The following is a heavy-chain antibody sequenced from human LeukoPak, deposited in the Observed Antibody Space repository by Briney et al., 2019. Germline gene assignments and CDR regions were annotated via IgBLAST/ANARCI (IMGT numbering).Heavy chain of an antibody. CDR2: ISSSGSTI. D-gene: IGHD4-17*01. Sequence: PGGSLRLSCAASGFTFRSYEMNWVRQAPGKGLEWVSYISSSGSTIYYADSVKGRFTISRDNAKNSLYLQMNSLRAEDTAVYYCARDNYGDYYYYYMDVWGKGTTVTVSS. J-gene: IGHJ6*03. CDR1: GFTFRSYE. CDR3: ARDNYGDYYYYYMDV. V-gene: IGHV3-48*03.